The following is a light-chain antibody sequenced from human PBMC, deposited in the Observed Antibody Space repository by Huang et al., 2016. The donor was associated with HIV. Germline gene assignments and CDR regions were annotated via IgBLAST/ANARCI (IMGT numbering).Light chain of an antibody. Sequence: DIQMTQSPSSLSASEGGSVIITCRASQGISNSLAWYQQTPGQAPKLLISAASRLESGVPSRFSGSGSGTHYILTITSLQPGDFATYYCQQYYSTPPTFGQGTKLDIK. J-gene: IGKJ2*01. V-gene: IGKV1-NL1*01. CDR1: QGISNS. CDR3: QQYYSTPPT. CDR2: AAS.